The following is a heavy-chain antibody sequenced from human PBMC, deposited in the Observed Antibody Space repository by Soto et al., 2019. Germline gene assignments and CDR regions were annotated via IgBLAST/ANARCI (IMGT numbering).Heavy chain of an antibody. CDR1: GDSVSSDITS. CDR3: ARGNALDV. CDR2: TYYRSKWFH. D-gene: IGHD3-10*01. J-gene: IGHJ3*01. Sequence: SQTLSLTCAISGDSVSSDITSWNWIRQSPSRGLEWLGRTYYRSKWFHDYAASVKSRITINPDTSKNQFSMELNSMTPEDTAVYYCARGNALDVWGQGTVVTVSS. V-gene: IGHV6-1*01.